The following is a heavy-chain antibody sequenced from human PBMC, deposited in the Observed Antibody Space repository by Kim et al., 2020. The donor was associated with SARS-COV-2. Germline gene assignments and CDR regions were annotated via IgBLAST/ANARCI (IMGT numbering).Heavy chain of an antibody. V-gene: IGHV4-59*01. CDR3: AATALTTDGGLGAFDI. CDR2: ISSNGNT. Sequence: SETLSLTCTVSGGSISNYYWTWIRQSPGKGLDWIGYISSNGNTRYNPSLKSRVTISLDTSKNQISLELRSVTAADTAVYYCAATALTTDGGLGAFDIWGQGTMVSV. J-gene: IGHJ3*02. D-gene: IGHD4-17*01. CDR1: GGSISNYY.